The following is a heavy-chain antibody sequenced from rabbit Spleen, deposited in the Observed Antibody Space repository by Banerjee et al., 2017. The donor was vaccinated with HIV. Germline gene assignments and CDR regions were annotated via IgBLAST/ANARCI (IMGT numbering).Heavy chain of an antibody. J-gene: IGHJ6*01. CDR3: ARDTSSSFSSYGMDL. D-gene: IGHD1-1*01. CDR2: IDTGSSGFT. CDR1: GVSFSGDSY. Sequence: QSLEESGRDLVKPGASLTLTCIASGVSFSGDSYICWVRQAPGKGLEWIACIDTGSSGFTYFASWAKGRFTISKTSSTTVTLQMTSLTAADTATYFCARDTSSSFSSYGMDLWGPGTLVTVS. V-gene: IGHV1S40*01.